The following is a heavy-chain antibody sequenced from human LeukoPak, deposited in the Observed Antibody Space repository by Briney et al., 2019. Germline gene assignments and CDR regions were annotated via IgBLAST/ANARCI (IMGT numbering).Heavy chain of an antibody. CDR2: INHSGST. CDR1: GGSFSGYY. J-gene: IGHJ5*02. CDR3: AVSSGWYKGWFDP. Sequence: SETLSLTCAVYGGSFSGYYWSWIRQPPGKGLEWIGEINHSGSTNYNPSLKSRVTISVDTSKNQFSLKLSSVTAADTAVYYCAVSSGWYKGWFDPWGQGTLVTVSS. D-gene: IGHD6-19*01. V-gene: IGHV4-34*01.